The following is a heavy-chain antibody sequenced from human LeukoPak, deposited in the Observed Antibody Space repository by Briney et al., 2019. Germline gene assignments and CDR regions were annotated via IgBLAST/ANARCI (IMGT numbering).Heavy chain of an antibody. J-gene: IGHJ4*02. Sequence: GGSLRLSCAASGFTFRSYWITWVRQAPGKGLEWVANINQNGNEKYYLGSVKGRFTVSRDNAKNSLYLQMTYLRAEGTAVYYCARVRGDNYFDYWGQGTLVTVSS. D-gene: IGHD3-10*01. V-gene: IGHV3-7*04. CDR1: GFTFRSYW. CDR3: ARVRGDNYFDY. CDR2: INQNGNEK.